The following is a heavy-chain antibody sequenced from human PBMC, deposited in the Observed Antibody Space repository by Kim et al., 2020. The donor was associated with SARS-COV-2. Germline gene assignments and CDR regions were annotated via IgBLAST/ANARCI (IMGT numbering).Heavy chain of an antibody. CDR2: IYYSVST. V-gene: IGHV4-39*01. Sequence: SETLSLTCTVSGGSISSSSYYWGWIRQPPGKGLEWIGSIYYSVSTYYNPSLKSRVTISVDTSKNQFSLKLSSVTAADTAVYYCAREYSSSWTTYYYYYG. CDR3: AREYSSSWTTYYYYYG. J-gene: IGHJ6*01. CDR1: GGSISSSSYY. D-gene: IGHD6-13*01.